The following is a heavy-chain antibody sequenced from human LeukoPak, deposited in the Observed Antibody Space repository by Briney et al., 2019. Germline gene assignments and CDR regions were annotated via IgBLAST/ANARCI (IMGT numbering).Heavy chain of an antibody. Sequence: SETLSLTCAVYGGSFSVYYWSWIRQPPGKGLEWIGEINHSGSTNYNPSLKSRVTISVDTSKNQFSLKLSSVTAADTAVYYCARRVLLWFGELLPPDYWGQGTLVTVPS. CDR1: GGSFSVYY. V-gene: IGHV4-34*01. CDR2: INHSGST. J-gene: IGHJ4*02. D-gene: IGHD3-10*01. CDR3: ARRVLLWFGELLPPDY.